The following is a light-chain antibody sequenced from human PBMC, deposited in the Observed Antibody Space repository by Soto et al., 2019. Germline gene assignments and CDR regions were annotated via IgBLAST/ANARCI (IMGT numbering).Light chain of an antibody. Sequence: QPVLTQPASVSGSPGQSITISCTGTSSDIGRYNFVSWYQQHPGKAPKLMVYEVTNRPSGVSNRFSGSKSGNTASLTIFGLQTEDEADYYCSSYTSVTTFSVFGTGTKVTVL. V-gene: IGLV2-14*01. CDR3: SSYTSVTTFSV. J-gene: IGLJ1*01. CDR2: EVT. CDR1: SSDIGRYNF.